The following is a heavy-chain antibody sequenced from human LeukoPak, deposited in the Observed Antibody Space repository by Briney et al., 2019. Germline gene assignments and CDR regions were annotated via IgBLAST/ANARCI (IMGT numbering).Heavy chain of an antibody. CDR3: ARIVRGDTAMVAYFDY. V-gene: IGHV1-2*06. CDR2: INPNSGGT. D-gene: IGHD5-18*01. Sequence: GASVKVSCKASGYTFTGYYMHWVRQAPGQGLEWMGRINPNSGGTNYAQKFQGRVTMTRDTSISTAYMELSRLRSDDTAEYYCARIVRGDTAMVAYFDYWGQGTLVTVSS. J-gene: IGHJ4*02. CDR1: GYTFTGYY.